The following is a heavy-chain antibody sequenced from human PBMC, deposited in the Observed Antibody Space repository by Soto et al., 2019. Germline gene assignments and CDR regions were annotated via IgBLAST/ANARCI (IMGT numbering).Heavy chain of an antibody. CDR2: IYYTGST. D-gene: IGHD3-10*01. CDR1: GDSISTFY. Sequence: SETLSITCTVSGDSISTFYWSWIRQPPGKGLEWIGYIYYTGSTNYNPSLKSRVTMSVDTSKKQFSLKLTSVTAADTAVYYCARQRGNYFDYWGQGSLVT. J-gene: IGHJ4*02. CDR3: ARQRGNYFDY. V-gene: IGHV4-59*01.